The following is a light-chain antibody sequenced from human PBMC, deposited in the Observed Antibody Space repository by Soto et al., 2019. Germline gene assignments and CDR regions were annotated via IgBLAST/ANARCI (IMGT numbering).Light chain of an antibody. CDR2: AAS. CDR3: QQSYSTAWT. V-gene: IGKV1-39*01. J-gene: IGKJ1*01. CDR1: QSISNY. Sequence: DIQMTQSPSSLSASVGDRVTITCRASQSISNYLNWYQHKPGKAPKLLIYAASSLHSGVPSRFSGSGSGTDFTLTISTLQLEDFANYDCQQSYSTAWTFGQGTKVEIK.